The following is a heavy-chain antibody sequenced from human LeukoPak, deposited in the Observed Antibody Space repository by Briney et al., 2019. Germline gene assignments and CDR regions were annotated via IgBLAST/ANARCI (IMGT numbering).Heavy chain of an antibody. CDR3: ARGIRRSWLPLNWFDP. V-gene: IGHV4-34*01. CDR1: GGSINSGDYY. J-gene: IGHJ5*02. D-gene: IGHD5-12*01. Sequence: PSETLSLTCTVSGGSINSGDYYWSWIRQPPGKGLEWIGEINHSGSTNYNPSLKSRVTISVDTSKNQFSLKLSSVTAADTAVYCCARGIRRSWLPLNWFDPWGQGTLVTVSS. CDR2: INHSGST.